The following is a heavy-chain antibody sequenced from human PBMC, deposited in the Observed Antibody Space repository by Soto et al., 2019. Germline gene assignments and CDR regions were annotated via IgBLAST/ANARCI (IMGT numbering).Heavy chain of an antibody. Sequence: HPGGSLRLSCAASGFTFSLPAMSWVRQAPGKGLEWVSTISHSGGTTYYADSVKGRFTISRDNSKNTLYLQMNSLRAEDTAIYYCAKVARIAAPGPLVNWGQGTLVTVSS. J-gene: IGHJ4*02. D-gene: IGHD6-13*01. CDR1: GFTFSLPA. V-gene: IGHV3-23*01. CDR3: AKVARIAAPGPLVN. CDR2: ISHSGGTT.